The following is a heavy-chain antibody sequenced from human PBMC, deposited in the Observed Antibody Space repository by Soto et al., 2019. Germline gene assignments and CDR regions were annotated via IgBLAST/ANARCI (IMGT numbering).Heavy chain of an antibody. D-gene: IGHD1-26*01. Sequence: QVQLQQWGAGLLKPSETLSLTCAVYGGSFSGYYWSWIRQPPGKGLEWIGEINHSGSTNYNPSLKSRVTISVDTSKNQVSLKLSSVTAADTAVYYCARVVGTRYYFDYWGQGTLVTVSS. J-gene: IGHJ4*02. CDR2: INHSGST. V-gene: IGHV4-34*01. CDR1: GGSFSGYY. CDR3: ARVVGTRYYFDY.